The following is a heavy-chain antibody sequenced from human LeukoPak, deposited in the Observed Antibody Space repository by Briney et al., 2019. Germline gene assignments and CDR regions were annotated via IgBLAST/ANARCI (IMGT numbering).Heavy chain of an antibody. V-gene: IGHV3-23*01. CDR2: ISGSGGST. J-gene: IGHJ4*02. D-gene: IGHD5-18*01. CDR1: AFTFSNYD. Sequence: GGSLRLSCAASAFTFSNYDMSWVRQAPGKGLEWVSAISGSGGSTYYADSVKGRFTISRDNSKNTLYLQMNSLRAEDTAVYYCAKIQGYYFDYWGQGTLVTVSS. CDR3: AKIQGYYFDY.